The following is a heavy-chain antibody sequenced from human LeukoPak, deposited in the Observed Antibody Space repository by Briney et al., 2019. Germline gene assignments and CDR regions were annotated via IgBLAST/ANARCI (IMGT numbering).Heavy chain of an antibody. J-gene: IGHJ4*02. CDR2: INPNSGGT. Sequence: ASVKVSCKASGYTFTDYYIHWVRQAPGQGLEWMGWINPNSGGTSKAQKFQDRVTLTRDTSIRTAYMELSRLTSDDTAVYYCARHPNLDYWGQGTLVFVSS. CDR1: GYTFTDYY. V-gene: IGHV1-2*02. CDR3: ARHPNLDY.